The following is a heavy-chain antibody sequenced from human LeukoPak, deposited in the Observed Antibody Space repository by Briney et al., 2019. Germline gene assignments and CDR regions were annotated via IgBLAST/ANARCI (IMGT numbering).Heavy chain of an antibody. Sequence: SETLSLTCTVSGGSISSYFWSWTRQPPGKGLEWIGYIYYSGSTNYNPSLTSRVTISVDTSKNQFSLKLSSVTAADTAVYYCARQCGPLTDCYGMDVWGQGTTVTVSS. CDR2: IYYSGST. CDR1: GGSISSYF. CDR3: ARQCGPLTDCYGMDV. J-gene: IGHJ6*02. V-gene: IGHV4-59*08. D-gene: IGHD2-21*01.